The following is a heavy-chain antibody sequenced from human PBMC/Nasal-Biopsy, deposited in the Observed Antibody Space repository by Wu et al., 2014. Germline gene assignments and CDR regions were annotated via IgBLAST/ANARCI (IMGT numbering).Heavy chain of an antibody. CDR1: GFIFSRFG. D-gene: IGHD3-10*01. V-gene: IGHV1-18*01. CDR3: ARGHTYGSGSYYSYLNWFDF. Sequence: VSCKASGFIFSRFGVSWVRQAPGQGLEWMGWISGHNGNTKYAQKFQGRVIMTTETTTSTVYMELRSLRSDDTAVYYCARGHTYGSGSYYSYLNWFDFWGQGTLVTVSS. J-gene: IGHJ5*01. CDR2: ISGHNGNT.